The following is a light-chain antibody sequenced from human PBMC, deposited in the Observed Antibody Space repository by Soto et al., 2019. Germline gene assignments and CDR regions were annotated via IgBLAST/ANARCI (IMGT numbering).Light chain of an antibody. J-gene: IGLJ3*02. CDR3: MSFTTSGTFWV. V-gene: IGLV2-18*02. CDR1: SSDVGSYNR. CDR2: EVS. Sequence: QSALTQPPSVSGSPGQSVTISCTGTSSDVGSYNRVSWYQQPPGKAPKLMIYEVSNRPSGVSNRFSGSKSGDTAHLTISGPQAEDEADYYCMSFTTSGTFWVFGGGTKLTVL.